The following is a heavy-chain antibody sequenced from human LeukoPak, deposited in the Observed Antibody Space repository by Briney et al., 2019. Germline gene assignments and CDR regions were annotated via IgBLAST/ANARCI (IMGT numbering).Heavy chain of an antibody. CDR2: ISSSSNYI. V-gene: IGHV3-21*01. J-gene: IGHJ4*02. D-gene: IGHD3-22*01. CDR1: GFTFSSYS. CDR3: ARDYDSSGYWDY. Sequence: GGSLRLSCAASGFTFSSYSMNWVRQAPGKGLEWVSSISSSSNYIYYADSLKGRFTVSRDNAKNSLYLQMNSLRAEDTAVYYCARDYDSSGYWDYWGQGTLVTVSS.